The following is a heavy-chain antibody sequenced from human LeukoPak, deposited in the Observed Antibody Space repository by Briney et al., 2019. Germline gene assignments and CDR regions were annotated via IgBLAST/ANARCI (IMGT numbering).Heavy chain of an antibody. CDR1: GYTFTSYG. J-gene: IGHJ4*02. D-gene: IGHD2-8*01. Sequence: GASVKVSCKASGYTFTSYGISWVRQAPGQGLEWMGWISGYNGNTNYAQNLQGRVTMTTDTSTSTVYMELRSLRSDDTAVYYCAGSLGYCTSNVCYLKYWGQGTLVTVSS. V-gene: IGHV1-18*01. CDR3: AGSLGYCTSNVCYLKY. CDR2: ISGYNGNT.